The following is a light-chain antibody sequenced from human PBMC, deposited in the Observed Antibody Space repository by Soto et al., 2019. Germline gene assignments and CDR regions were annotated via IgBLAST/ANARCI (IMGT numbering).Light chain of an antibody. CDR1: SSDVGAYNY. V-gene: IGLV2-14*03. J-gene: IGLJ2*01. Sequence: QSALTQPASVSGSPGQSITISCTGTSSDVGAYNYVSWYQHHPGKAPRLIINDVSHRPSGVSNRFSGSKSGNTASLTTSGRKAEDEADYYCSSYTDSTTEVFGGGTQLTVL. CDR3: SSYTDSTTEV. CDR2: DVS.